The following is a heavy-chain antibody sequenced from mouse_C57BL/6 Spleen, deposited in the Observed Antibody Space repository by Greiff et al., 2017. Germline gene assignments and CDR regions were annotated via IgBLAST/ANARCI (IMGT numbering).Heavy chain of an antibody. J-gene: IGHJ2*01. CDR3: ARGETFDY. V-gene: IGHV1-64*01. CDR2: IHPNSGST. CDR1: GYTFTSYW. Sequence: VQLQQPGAELVKPGASVKLSCKASGYTFTSYWMHWVKQRPGQGLEWIGMIHPNSGSTNYNAKFKSKATLTVDKSSSTAYMQLSSLTSEDSAVYYCARGETFDYWGQGTTLTVAS.